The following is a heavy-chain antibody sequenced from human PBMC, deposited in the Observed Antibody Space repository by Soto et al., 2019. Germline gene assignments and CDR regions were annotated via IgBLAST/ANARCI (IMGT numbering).Heavy chain of an antibody. J-gene: IGHJ4*02. CDR1: GYTFTSYG. CDR3: ARVYDSSGYGKVDY. D-gene: IGHD3-22*01. CDR2: ISAYNGNT. V-gene: IGHV1-18*01. Sequence: GASVKVSCKASGYTFTSYGISWVRQAPGQGLEWMGWISAYNGNTNYAQKLQGRVTMTTDTSTSTAYVELRSLRSDDTAVYYCARVYDSSGYGKVDYWGQGTLVTVSS.